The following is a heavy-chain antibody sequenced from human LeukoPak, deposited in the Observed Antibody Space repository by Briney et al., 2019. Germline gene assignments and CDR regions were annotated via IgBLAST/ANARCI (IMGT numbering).Heavy chain of an antibody. CDR2: SYSGGDT. D-gene: IGHD1-1*01. J-gene: IGHJ4*02. V-gene: IGHV3-53*01. CDR3: ARSPVLDRNDWSFAD. Sequence: PGGSLRLSCAASGFTVSRNYMSRVRQAPGKGLEWVSVSYSGGDTYYPDSVKGRFTVSRDNPKNTVYLQMNSLRAEDTAVYFCARSPVLDRNDWSFADWGQGTLVTVSS. CDR1: GFTVSRNY.